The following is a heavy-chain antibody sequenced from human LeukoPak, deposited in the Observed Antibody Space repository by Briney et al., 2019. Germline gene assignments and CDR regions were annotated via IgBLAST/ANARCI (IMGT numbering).Heavy chain of an antibody. CDR1: GGSFSGDY. V-gene: IGHV4-34*01. J-gene: IGHJ4*02. D-gene: IGHD3-10*01. CDR3: ARAPYYYGSGLLDY. Sequence: SETLSLTCAVYGGSFSGDYWSWIRQPPGKGLEWIGEINHSGSTNYNPSLKSRVTISVGTSKNQFSLKLSSVTAADTAVYYCARAPYYYGSGLLDYWGQGTLVTVSS. CDR2: INHSGST.